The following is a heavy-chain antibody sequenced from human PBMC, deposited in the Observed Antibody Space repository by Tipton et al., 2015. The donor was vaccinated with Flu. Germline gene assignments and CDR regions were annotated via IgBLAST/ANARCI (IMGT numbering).Heavy chain of an antibody. J-gene: IGHJ3*02. CDR2: INSDGSST. CDR1: GFTFSSYW. D-gene: IGHD2-15*01. CDR3: ARVRGLYCSGGSCYGNAFDI. V-gene: IGHV3-74*01. Sequence: SLRLSCAASGFTFSSYWMHWVRQAPGKGLVWVSRINSDGSSTSYADSVKGRFTISRDNAKNTLYLQMNSLRAEDTAVYYCARVRGLYCSGGSCYGNAFDIWGQGTMVTVSS.